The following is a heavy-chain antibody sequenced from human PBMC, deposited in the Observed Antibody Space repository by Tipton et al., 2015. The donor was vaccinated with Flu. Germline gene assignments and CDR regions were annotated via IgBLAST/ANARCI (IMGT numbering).Heavy chain of an antibody. CDR2: IYSSGST. Sequence: TLSLTCNVSGGSISSHYWNWIRQPPGKGLEWIVYIYSSGSTNYNPSLKSRVTTSVDTSKNQFSLKLSSVTAADTAVYYCAKVSSWYFFFDSWGQGTQVTVSS. V-gene: IGHV4-59*11. D-gene: IGHD6-13*01. CDR3: AKVSSWYFFFDS. CDR1: GGSISSHY. J-gene: IGHJ4*02.